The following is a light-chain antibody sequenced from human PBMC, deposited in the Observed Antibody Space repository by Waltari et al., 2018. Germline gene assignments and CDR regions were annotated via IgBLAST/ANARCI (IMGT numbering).Light chain of an antibody. J-gene: IGKJ4*01. Sequence: DIQMTQSPSSLSASVGDRVTITCRASQSISSYLIWYQQKPGKAPKLLIYAASSLQSGVPSRFSGSGSGTDFTLTISSLQPEDFATYYCQQSYSTPQTFGGGTKVEIK. V-gene: IGKV1-39*01. CDR3: QQSYSTPQT. CDR1: QSISSY. CDR2: AAS.